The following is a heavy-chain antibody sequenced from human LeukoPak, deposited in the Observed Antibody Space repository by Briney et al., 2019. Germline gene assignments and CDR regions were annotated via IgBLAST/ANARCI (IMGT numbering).Heavy chain of an antibody. CDR3: ARSLWPEDC. V-gene: IGHV3-7*01. CDR1: GFTFSTYW. J-gene: IGHJ4*02. D-gene: IGHD5-18*01. CDR2: INQDGSEK. Sequence: GGSLRLSCAAASGFTFSTYWMSWVRQAPGKGLEWVANINQDGSEKNYVDSVKDRFTISRDNAKTSFYLQMNSLRAEDTAVYYCARSLWPEDCWGQGTLVTVSS.